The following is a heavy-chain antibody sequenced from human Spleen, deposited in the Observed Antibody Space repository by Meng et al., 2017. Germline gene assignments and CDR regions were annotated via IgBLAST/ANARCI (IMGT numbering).Heavy chain of an antibody. Sequence: ASVKVSCKASGYTFTSYYMHWVRQAPGQGLEWMGWMNPNSGNTGYAQKFQGRVTITRNTSISTAYMELSSLRSEDTAVYYCAREFVVVPAASALYYYYGMDVWGQGTTVTVSS. CDR1: GYTFTSYY. CDR2: MNPNSGNT. V-gene: IGHV1-8*01. D-gene: IGHD2-2*01. CDR3: AREFVVVPAASALYYYYGMDV. J-gene: IGHJ6*02.